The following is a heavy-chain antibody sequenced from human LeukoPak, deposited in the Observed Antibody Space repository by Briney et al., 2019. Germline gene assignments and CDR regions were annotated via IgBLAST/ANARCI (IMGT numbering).Heavy chain of an antibody. Sequence: TPAGTLCLTCAASGFSINTGDYYWGWVRQPPGKGRVWTVIVAYSGNTYYNPSVKSRVTMSIDTSRNQFSLELTSVTAADTAIYYCATRTFYYIRGGQPLYWGQGTLVTVSS. D-gene: IGHD3-10*02. CDR2: VAYSGNT. V-gene: IGHV4-39*01. J-gene: IGHJ4*02. CDR3: ATRTFYYIRGGQPLY. CDR1: GFSINTGDYY.